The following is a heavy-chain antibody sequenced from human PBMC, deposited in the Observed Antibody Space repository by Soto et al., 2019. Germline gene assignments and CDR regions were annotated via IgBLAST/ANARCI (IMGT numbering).Heavy chain of an antibody. CDR2: ISSSGRST. D-gene: IGHD2-21*01. CDR1: GFTFSDFN. J-gene: IGHJ5*02. Sequence: GGSLRLSCAASGFTFSDFNMNRVRQAPGKGLEWISYISSSGRSTYYADSVKGRFTISRDNANNSLFLQMNSLVDEDSAVYYCAKETFFFESRTSYSAQRPRWFGPWGPGTLVTVSS. V-gene: IGHV3-48*02. CDR3: AKETFFFESRTSYSAQRPRWFGP.